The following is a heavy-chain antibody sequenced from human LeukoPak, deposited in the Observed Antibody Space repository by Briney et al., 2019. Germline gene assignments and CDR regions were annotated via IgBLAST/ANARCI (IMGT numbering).Heavy chain of an antibody. J-gene: IGHJ4*02. D-gene: IGHD2-2*03. V-gene: IGHV3-33*01. CDR1: GFTFSSYG. CDR2: IWYDGSNK. CDR3: ARGTGYCSSTSCPRAYFDY. Sequence: GGSLRPSCAASGFTFSSYGMHWVRQAPGKVLEWVAVIWYDGSNKYYADSVKGRFTISRDNSKNTLYLQMNSLRAEDTAVYYCARGTGYCSSTSCPRAYFDYWGQGTLVTVSS.